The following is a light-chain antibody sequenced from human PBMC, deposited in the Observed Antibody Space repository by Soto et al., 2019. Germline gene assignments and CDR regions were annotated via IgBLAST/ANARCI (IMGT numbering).Light chain of an antibody. CDR1: QSFSSW. V-gene: IGKV1-5*01. J-gene: IGKJ1*01. CDR2: DVS. Sequence: DIQMTQSPSTLSASVGDRVTVTCRASQSFSSWLAWYQQKPGKAPKLLIYDVSTLGSGVPSRFSGSGSGTDFTLTISSLQPDDFATYYCQQYNTFWTFGQGTKVDIK. CDR3: QQYNTFWT.